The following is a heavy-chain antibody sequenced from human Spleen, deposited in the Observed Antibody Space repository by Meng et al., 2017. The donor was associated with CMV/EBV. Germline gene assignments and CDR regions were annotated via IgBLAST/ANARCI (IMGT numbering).Heavy chain of an antibody. CDR3: ARDTGGGRFDY. CDR2: ISYSGST. J-gene: IGHJ4*02. CDR1: GGSISSSSYC. D-gene: IGHD2-8*02. Sequence: SETLSLTCTVSGGSISSSSYCWGWIRQPPGKGLEWIGSISYSGSTYYNPSLKSRVTISVDTSKNQFSLKLSSVTAADTAVYYCARDTGGGRFDYWGQGTLVTVSS. V-gene: IGHV4-39*07.